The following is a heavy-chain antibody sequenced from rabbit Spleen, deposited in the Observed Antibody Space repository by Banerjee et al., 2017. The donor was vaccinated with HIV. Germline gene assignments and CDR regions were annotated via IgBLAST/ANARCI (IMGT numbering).Heavy chain of an antibody. CDR2: IAGSSSGFT. J-gene: IGHJ6*01. CDR3: ARDTGSSFSSYGMDL. V-gene: IGHV1S45*01. CDR1: GFSFSYW. D-gene: IGHD8-1*01. Sequence: QEQLVESGGGLVQPEGSLTLTCTASGFSFSYWICWVRQAPGKGLEWIACIAGSSSGFTYSATWAKGRFTCSKTSSTTVTLQMTSLTVADTATYFCARDTGSSFSSYGMDLWGPGTLVTVS.